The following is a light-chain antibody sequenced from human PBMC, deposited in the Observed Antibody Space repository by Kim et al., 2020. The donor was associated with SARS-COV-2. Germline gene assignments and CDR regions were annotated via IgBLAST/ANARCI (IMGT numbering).Light chain of an antibody. J-gene: IGLJ1*01. CDR3: NSRDSSGNLYV. V-gene: IGLV3-19*01. Sequence: SSELTQDPAVSVALGQTVSFTCQGDSLRTYYAGWYQQKPGQAPVLVIYGKNNRPSGIPDRFSGSSSGDPASLTITGAQAEDEADYYCNSRDSSGNLYVFG. CDR1: SLRTYY. CDR2: GKN.